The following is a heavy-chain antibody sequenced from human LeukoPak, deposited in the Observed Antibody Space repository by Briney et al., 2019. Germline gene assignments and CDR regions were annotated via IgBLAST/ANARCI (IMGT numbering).Heavy chain of an antibody. Sequence: GGSLRLSCAASGFTFSSYSMNWVRQAPGKGLEWVSSISSSSSYIYYADSVKGRFTISRDNAKNSLYLQMNSLRAEDTAVYYCAKSNGVVGGYYYYGMDVWGQGTTVTVSS. D-gene: IGHD3-22*01. J-gene: IGHJ6*02. CDR3: AKSNGVVGGYYYYGMDV. V-gene: IGHV3-21*01. CDR2: ISSSSSYI. CDR1: GFTFSSYS.